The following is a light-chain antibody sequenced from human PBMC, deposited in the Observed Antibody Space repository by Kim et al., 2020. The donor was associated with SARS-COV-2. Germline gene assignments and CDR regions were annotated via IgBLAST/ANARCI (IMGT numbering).Light chain of an antibody. J-gene: IGLJ1*01. CDR2: SNH. V-gene: IGLV1-44*01. CDR3: AAWDDSLNGFYA. Sequence: QRVTISGSGSPSNIGTNTVNWYQQLPGTAPKLLIYSNHQRPSGVPDRFSGSKSGTSASLAISGLQSEDEADYYCAAWDDSLNGFYAFGTGTKVTVL. CDR1: PSNIGTNT.